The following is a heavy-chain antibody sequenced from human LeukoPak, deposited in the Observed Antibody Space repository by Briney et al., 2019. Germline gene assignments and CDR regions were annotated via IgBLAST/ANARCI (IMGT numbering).Heavy chain of an antibody. V-gene: IGHV3-23*01. CDR1: GFTFSSYG. D-gene: IGHD1-26*01. J-gene: IGHJ4*02. CDR2: ISGSGGST. CDR3: AKALGLYGALDY. Sequence: PGGSLRLSCAASGFTFSSYGMSWVRQAPGKGLEWVSAISGSGGSTYYADSVKGRFTISRDNSKNTLYLQMNSLRAEDTALYYCAKALGLYGALDYWGQGTLVTVSS.